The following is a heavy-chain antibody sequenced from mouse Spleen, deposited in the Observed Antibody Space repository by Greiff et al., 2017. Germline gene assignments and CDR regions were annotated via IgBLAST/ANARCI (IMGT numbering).Heavy chain of an antibody. CDR2: INPSSGYT. CDR1: GYTFTSYW. D-gene: IGHD2-4*01. J-gene: IGHJ2*01. CDR3: ARRYYDYESYFDY. V-gene: IGHV1-7*01. Sequence: VQVVESGAELAKPGASVKLSCKASGYTFTSYWMHWVKQRPGQGLEWIGYINPSSGYTKYNQKFKDKATLTADKSSSTAYMQLSSLTYEDSAVYYCARRYYDYESYFDYWGQGTTLTVSS.